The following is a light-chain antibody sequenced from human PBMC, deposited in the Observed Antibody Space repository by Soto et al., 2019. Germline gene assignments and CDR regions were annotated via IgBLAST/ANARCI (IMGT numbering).Light chain of an antibody. CDR3: QSYDSSLTVV. CDR2: GSI. Sequence: QSVLTQPPSVSGAPGQRVTISCTGSSSNIGAGYDVHWYQQVPGTAPKLLIYGSINRPSGVPDRFSGSKSGTSASLAITGLQADDEADYYCQSYDSSLTVVFGGGTKLTVL. J-gene: IGLJ2*01. CDR1: SSNIGAGYD. V-gene: IGLV1-40*01.